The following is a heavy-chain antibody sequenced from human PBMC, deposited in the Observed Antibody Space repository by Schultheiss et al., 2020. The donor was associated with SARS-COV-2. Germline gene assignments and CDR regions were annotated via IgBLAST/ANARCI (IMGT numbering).Heavy chain of an antibody. D-gene: IGHD2-8*01. CDR1: GGSISSSSYY. J-gene: IGHJ6*03. CDR2: IYYSGST. Sequence: SETLSLTCTVSGGSISSSSYYWGWIRQPPGKGLEWIGSIYYSGSTYYNPSLKSRVTISVDTSKNQFSLKLSSVTAADTAVYYCARGRVSAIDYYYYMDVWGKGTTVTVSS. CDR3: ARGRVSAIDYYYYMDV. V-gene: IGHV4-39*01.